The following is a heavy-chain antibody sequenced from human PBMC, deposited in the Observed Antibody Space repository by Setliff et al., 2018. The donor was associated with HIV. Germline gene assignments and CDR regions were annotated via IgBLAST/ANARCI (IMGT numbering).Heavy chain of an antibody. CDR3: ARRGYSYAVFDY. V-gene: IGHV4-59*08. D-gene: IGHD5-18*01. CDR2: IYYSGST. Sequence: PSETLSLTCTVSGGSISSYYWSWIRQPPGKGLEWIGYIYYSGSTNYNPSLKSRVTISVDTSKNQFSLKLSSVTTADTAVYYCARRGYSYAVFDYWGQGTLVTVSS. J-gene: IGHJ4*02. CDR1: GGSISSYY.